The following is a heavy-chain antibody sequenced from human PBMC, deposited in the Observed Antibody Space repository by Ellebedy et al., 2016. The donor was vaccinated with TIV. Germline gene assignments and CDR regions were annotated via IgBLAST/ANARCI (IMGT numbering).Heavy chain of an antibody. Sequence: AASVKVSCKASGGTFSNYVISWVRQAPGQGLEWMGRIIPILGIANYAQKFQGRVTITADKSTSTAYMELSSLRTEDMAVFYCARTVSYSSGWYGYWGQGTLVTVSS. V-gene: IGHV1-69*04. J-gene: IGHJ4*02. D-gene: IGHD6-19*01. CDR2: IIPILGIA. CDR1: GGTFSNYV. CDR3: ARTVSYSSGWYGY.